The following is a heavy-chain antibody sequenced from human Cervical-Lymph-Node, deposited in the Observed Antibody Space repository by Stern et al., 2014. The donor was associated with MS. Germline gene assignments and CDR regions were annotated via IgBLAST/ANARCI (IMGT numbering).Heavy chain of an antibody. CDR2: MYSRGGT. V-gene: IGHV3-53*01. J-gene: IGHJ4*02. CDR1: GFSVSTNF. CDR3: ARKTDTAVGGDY. D-gene: IGHD5-18*01. Sequence: EVQLVESGGGLFQPGGSLRLSCAASGFSVSTNFMSWVRQAPGKGLEWVSLMYSRGGTNYADSVKGRFTISRDSSKNTLYLQMSDLRAEDTAVYYCARKTDTAVGGDYWGPGTLVTVSS.